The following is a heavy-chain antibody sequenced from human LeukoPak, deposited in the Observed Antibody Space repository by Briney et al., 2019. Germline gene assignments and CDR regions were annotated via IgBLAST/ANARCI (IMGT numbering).Heavy chain of an antibody. D-gene: IGHD3-10*02. CDR3: ARDTMLGMGNP. Sequence: GGSLRLSCAASGFTFSSYSMNWVRQAPGKGLVWVSRIDSDGSTTRYADSVKGRFTISRDNAKNTLALQMNSLRDEDTAVYYCARDTMLGMGNPWGQGTLVTVSS. CDR2: IDSDGSTT. J-gene: IGHJ5*02. V-gene: IGHV3-74*01. CDR1: GFTFSSYS.